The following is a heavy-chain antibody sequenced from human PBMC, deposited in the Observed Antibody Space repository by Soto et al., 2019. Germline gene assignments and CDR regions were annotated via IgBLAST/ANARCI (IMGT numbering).Heavy chain of an antibody. V-gene: IGHV3-23*01. D-gene: IGHD2-15*01. Sequence: EVQLLESGGGLVQPGGSLTLSCTGSGFTFSSYAMGWVRQAPGTGLEWVSVISGSGGDRSIADSVKGRFTISRDNSKNTLYLLMSSLRAEETAGDYCAKEMVAASDVGPSPFDLWGQGTLVTVSS. J-gene: IGHJ4*02. CDR2: ISGSGGDR. CDR1: GFTFSSYA. CDR3: AKEMVAASDVGPSPFDL.